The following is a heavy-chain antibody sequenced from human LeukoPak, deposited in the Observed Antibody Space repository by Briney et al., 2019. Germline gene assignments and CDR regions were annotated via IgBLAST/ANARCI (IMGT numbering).Heavy chain of an antibody. CDR3: ARLGCGGDCYTYGGYYYYMDV. J-gene: IGHJ6*03. CDR1: GGSISSYY. CDR2: IYTSGST. Sequence: PSETLSLTCTVSGGSISSYYWSWIRQPAGKGLEWIGRIYTSGSTNYNPSLKSRVTMSVDTSKNQFSLKLSSVTAADTAVYYCARLGCGGDCYTYGGYYYYMDVWGKGTTVTISS. D-gene: IGHD2-21*02. V-gene: IGHV4-4*07.